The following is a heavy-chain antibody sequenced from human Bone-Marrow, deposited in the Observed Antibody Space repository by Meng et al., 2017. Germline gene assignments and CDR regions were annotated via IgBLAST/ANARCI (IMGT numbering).Heavy chain of an antibody. CDR3: ARASYSSSWYFFWGVGPYGMDV. CDR1: GFTFRNYE. V-gene: IGHV3-48*03. Sequence: GESLKTSCAASGFTFRNYEMNWVRQAPGKGLEWVSYIRSSCSTIYYADSVKGRFTISRDNAKNSLYLHMNSLRAEDAAVYYCARASYSSSWYFFWGVGPYGMDVWGQGTTVTVSS. D-gene: IGHD6-13*01. CDR2: IRSSCSTI. J-gene: IGHJ6*02.